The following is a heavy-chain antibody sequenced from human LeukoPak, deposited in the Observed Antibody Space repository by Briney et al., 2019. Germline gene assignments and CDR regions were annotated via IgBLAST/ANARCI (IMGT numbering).Heavy chain of an antibody. CDR3: VRAYHPGGWFDP. CDR1: GFTFCSYG. J-gene: IGHJ5*02. V-gene: IGHV3-30*02. D-gene: IGHD2-21*01. Sequence: GGSLSLSCAVSGFTFCSYGMHWVRQAPGKGLEWVEFIRYDGSNKYYADSVKGRFTISRDNAKDSLYLQMNSLRAEDTAMHYCVRAYHPGGWFDPWGQGTLVTVSS. CDR2: IRYDGSNK.